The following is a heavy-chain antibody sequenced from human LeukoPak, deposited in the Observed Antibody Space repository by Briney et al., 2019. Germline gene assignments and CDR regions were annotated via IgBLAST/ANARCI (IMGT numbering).Heavy chain of an antibody. CDR1: GFTFSSYW. D-gene: IGHD4-17*01. J-gene: IGHJ4*02. CDR2: IKQDGSEK. V-gene: IGHV3-7*01. Sequence: GGSPRLSCAASGFTFSSYWMSWVRQAPGKGLGWVANIKQDGSEKYYVDSVKGRFTISRDNAKNSLYLQMNSLRAEDTAVYYCASPYGDSLNYFDYWGQGTLVTVSS. CDR3: ASPYGDSLNYFDY.